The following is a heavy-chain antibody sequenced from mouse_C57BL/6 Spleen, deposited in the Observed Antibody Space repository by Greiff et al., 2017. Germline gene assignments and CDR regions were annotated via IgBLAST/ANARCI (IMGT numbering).Heavy chain of an antibody. CDR3: ARSLAYYSNVFAY. Sequence: VQLQQSVAELVRPGASVKLSCTASGFNIKNTYMLWVKQRPEQGLEWIGRIDPANGNTKYAPKFQGKATITADTSSNTAYLQLSSLTSEDTAIYYCARSLAYYSNVFAYWAQGTLVTVSA. D-gene: IGHD2-5*01. CDR1: GFNIKNTY. CDR2: IDPANGNT. J-gene: IGHJ3*01. V-gene: IGHV14-3*01.